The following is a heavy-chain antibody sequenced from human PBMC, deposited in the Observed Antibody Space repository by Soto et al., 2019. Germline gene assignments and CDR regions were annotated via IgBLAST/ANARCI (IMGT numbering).Heavy chain of an antibody. J-gene: IGHJ5*02. CDR3: ARQEGGTEGSDWFDP. CDR1: GGTFSSYT. D-gene: IGHD2-15*01. CDR2: IIPIIGIE. V-gene: IGHV1-69*02. Sequence: QVQLVQSGAEVKETGSSVKVSCKASGGTFSSYTFSWVRQAPGQGLEWMGTIIPIIGIENYAKKCQGRGRTTADKSTSTAYMALRSLRSEDTAVYYCARQEGGTEGSDWFDPWGQGTLVTVSS.